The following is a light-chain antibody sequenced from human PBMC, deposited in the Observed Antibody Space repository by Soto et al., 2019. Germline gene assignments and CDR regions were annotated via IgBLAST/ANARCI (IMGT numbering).Light chain of an antibody. Sequence: SYELTQPPSVSVAPGKTARITCGGNNIGSKSVHWYQQKPGQAPVLVIYYDSDRPSGIPERFSGSNSGNTATLTISRVEAGDEADYYCQVWDSSSDLHVVFGGGTKLTFL. CDR2: YDS. J-gene: IGLJ2*01. V-gene: IGLV3-21*04. CDR3: QVWDSSSDLHVV. CDR1: NIGSKS.